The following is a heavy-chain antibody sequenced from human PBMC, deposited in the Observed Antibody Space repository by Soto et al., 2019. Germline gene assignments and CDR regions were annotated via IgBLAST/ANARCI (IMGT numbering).Heavy chain of an antibody. V-gene: IGHV2-5*02. Sequence: QITLNESGPTVVRPTETLTLTCRFSGFSLTTSGVGVGWIRQSPGKAPEWLALIYWDDDKRYSASLKSRRTITKDTSKNQVVLTVSDLDPTDTATYYCAHRVLRTVFGLVTTTSIYFDFWGQGTPVAVSS. D-gene: IGHD3-3*01. J-gene: IGHJ4*02. CDR1: GFSLTTSGVG. CDR2: IYWDDDK. CDR3: AHRVLRTVFGLVTTTSIYFDF.